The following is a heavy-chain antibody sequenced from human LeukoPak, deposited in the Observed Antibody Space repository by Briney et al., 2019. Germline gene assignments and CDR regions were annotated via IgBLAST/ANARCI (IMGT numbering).Heavy chain of an antibody. CDR1: GFTFSDSY. CDR2: ISNGGSTI. CDR3: SRDPRLLDY. J-gene: IGHJ4*02. Sequence: GGSLRLSCAASGFTFSDSYMSWIRQAPGKGLEWLSYISNGGSTIYYADSVKGRFTISRDNAHNSLYLQMNSLRVKDSAVYYCSRDPRLLDYWGQGTLVTVSS. V-gene: IGHV3-11*04.